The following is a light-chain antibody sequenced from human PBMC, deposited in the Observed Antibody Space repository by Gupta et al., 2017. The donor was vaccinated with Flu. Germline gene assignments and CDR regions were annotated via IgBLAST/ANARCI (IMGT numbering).Light chain of an antibody. CDR1: QNVNRN. V-gene: IGKV3-15*01. Sequence: EIVMTQSPATLSMSPGEKVTLSCRASQNVNRNLVRYQQKFGQAPRLLIYPASIRATGVPTRFSGSGYGTEFILIISRLQSEDVAVYYCQQEHKWPRTFGQGTKVEVK. CDR3: QQEHKWPRT. J-gene: IGKJ1*01. CDR2: PAS.